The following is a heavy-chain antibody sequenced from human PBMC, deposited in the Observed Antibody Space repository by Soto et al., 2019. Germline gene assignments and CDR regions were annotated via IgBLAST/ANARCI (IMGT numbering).Heavy chain of an antibody. D-gene: IGHD4-17*01. V-gene: IGHV3-23*01. J-gene: IGHJ4*02. Sequence: QPGGSLRLSCVASGFSFSTFAMSWVRQAPGKGLEWVSRITGSGREGYYADSVRGRFTISRDNSRNTLLLQMNSLRDDDTAVYFCAKDLSESDDFGDVWAPLDYWGRGTQVTVSS. CDR1: GFSFSTFA. CDR3: AKDLSESDDFGDVWAPLDY. CDR2: ITGSGREG.